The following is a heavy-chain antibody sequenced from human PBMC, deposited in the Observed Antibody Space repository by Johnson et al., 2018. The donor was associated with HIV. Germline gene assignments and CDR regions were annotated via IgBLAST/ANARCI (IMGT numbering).Heavy chain of an antibody. Sequence: EVQLVESGGGVVQPGRSLRLSCAASGFTFSTYAMHWVRLAPGKGLEYVSGISTNGGSTYYANSVKGRFTISRANSKNTLYLQMGSLRAEDVAVDYCARERESGGVVTEDAFDIWGQGTMVTVSS. J-gene: IGHJ3*02. V-gene: IGHV3-64*01. CDR1: GFTFSTYA. D-gene: IGHD2-15*01. CDR3: ARERESGGVVTEDAFDI. CDR2: ISTNGGST.